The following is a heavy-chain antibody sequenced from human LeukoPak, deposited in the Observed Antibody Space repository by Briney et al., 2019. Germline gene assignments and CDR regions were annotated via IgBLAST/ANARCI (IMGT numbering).Heavy chain of an antibody. CDR1: GYTFTSYD. V-gene: IGHV1-8*01. Sequence: ASVKVSCKASGYTFTSYDINWVRQATGQGLEWMGWMNPNSGNIGYAQKFQGRVTMTRNTSISTAYMELSSLRSEDTAVYYCARAVTVRRYFDWLLPYYYYYMDVWGKGTTVTVSS. CDR2: MNPNSGNI. D-gene: IGHD3-9*01. J-gene: IGHJ6*03. CDR3: ARAVTVRRYFDWLLPYYYYYMDV.